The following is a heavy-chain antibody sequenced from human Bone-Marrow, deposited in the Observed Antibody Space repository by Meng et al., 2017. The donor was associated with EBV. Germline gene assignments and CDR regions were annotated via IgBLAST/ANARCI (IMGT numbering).Heavy chain of an antibody. J-gene: IGHJ4*02. CDR3: AHSGQKLIPVFDY. V-gene: IGHV2-5*02. D-gene: IGHD6-13*01. CDR1: VFSLSTSGVR. CDR2: IYWDDNK. Sequence: QLTLQEPGSTLVIPTQTVTLTCTFAVFSLSTSGVRVGWIRHPPGKALEWLAHIYWDDNKHYSPSLKSRLTITKDTSKNQVVLTMTTMDAVDTATYYCAHSGQKLIPVFDYWGQGTLVTVSS.